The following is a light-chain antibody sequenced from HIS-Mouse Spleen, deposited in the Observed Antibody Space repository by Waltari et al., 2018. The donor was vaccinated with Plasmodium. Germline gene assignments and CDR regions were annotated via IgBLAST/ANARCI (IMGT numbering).Light chain of an antibody. CDR1: QSVSSN. J-gene: IGKJ3*01. V-gene: IGKV3-15*01. CDR2: GAS. Sequence: EIVMTQSPATLSVSPGERATLSCRDSQSVSSNLAWYQQKPGQAPRLLIYGASTMATSIPVRFSGSGSGTEFTLTISSLQSEDFAVYYCQQYNNWSFTCGPGTKVDIK. CDR3: QQYNNWSFT.